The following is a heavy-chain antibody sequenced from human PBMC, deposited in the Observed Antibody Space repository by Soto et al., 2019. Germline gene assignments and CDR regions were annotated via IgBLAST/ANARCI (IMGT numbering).Heavy chain of an antibody. Sequence: EVQLLESGGGLVQPGGSLRLSCAASGFTFSSYAMSWVRQAPGKGLEWVSAISGSGGTTYYADSVKGRFTFSRDNSKNTLYLQMNSLRAEDTAVYYCARDRGNYYDSSGYYHYYYYYGMDVWGQGTTVTVSS. CDR1: GFTFSSYA. J-gene: IGHJ6*02. D-gene: IGHD3-22*01. CDR2: ISGSGGTT. V-gene: IGHV3-23*01. CDR3: ARDRGNYYDSSGYYHYYYYYGMDV.